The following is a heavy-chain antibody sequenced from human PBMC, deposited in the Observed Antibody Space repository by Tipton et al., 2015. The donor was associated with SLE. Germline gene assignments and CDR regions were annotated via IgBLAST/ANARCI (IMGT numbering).Heavy chain of an antibody. CDR1: GFTFSSYS. Sequence: QLVQSGGGLVKPGGSLRLSCAASGFTFSSYSMNWVRQAPGKGLEWVANIKQDGSEKYYVDSVKGRFTISRDNAKNSLYLQMNSLRAEDTAVYYCARDRGGGDYWGQGTLVTVSS. CDR3: ARDRGGGDY. D-gene: IGHD3-16*01. CDR2: IKQDGSEK. V-gene: IGHV3-7*01. J-gene: IGHJ4*02.